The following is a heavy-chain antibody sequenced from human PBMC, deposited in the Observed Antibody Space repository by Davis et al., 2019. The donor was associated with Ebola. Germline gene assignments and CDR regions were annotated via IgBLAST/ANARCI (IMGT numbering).Heavy chain of an antibody. CDR3: ATSSGYYYDYYYYGMDV. D-gene: IGHD3-22*01. CDR2: INPNSGGT. J-gene: IGHJ6*02. Sequence: ASVKVSCKASGYTFTGYYMHWVRQAPGQGLEWMGWINPNSGGTHYAQKFQGWVTMTRDTSISTAYMELSRLRSDDTAVYYCATSSGYYYDYYYYGMDVWGQGTTVTVSS. CDR1: GYTFTGYY. V-gene: IGHV1-2*04.